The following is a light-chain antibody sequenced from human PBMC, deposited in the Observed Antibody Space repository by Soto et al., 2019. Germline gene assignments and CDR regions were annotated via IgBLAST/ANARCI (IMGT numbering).Light chain of an antibody. CDR2: DAS. V-gene: IGKV3-11*01. Sequence: EIVLTQSPATLSLSPVERATLSCRASQSVNIYLAWYQQKPGQAPRLLIYDASNRATGIPARFSGSGSGTDFTLTISSLQPEDFAVYYCQHRSGFTFGPGTKVDIK. CDR1: QSVNIY. CDR3: QHRSGFT. J-gene: IGKJ3*01.